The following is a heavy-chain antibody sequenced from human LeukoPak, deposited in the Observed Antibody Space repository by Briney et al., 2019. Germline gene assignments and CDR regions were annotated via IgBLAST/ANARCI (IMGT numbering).Heavy chain of an antibody. J-gene: IGHJ4*02. V-gene: IGHV1-2*06. Sequence: GASVKVSCKTSGYTFTDYYIHWVRQAPGQGLEWMGRINPDSGGTNYAQKFQGRVTMTRDTSISTAYMELSRLRSDDTAVYYCESWSYQLRSLDHWGQGTLVTVSP. CDR1: GYTFTDYY. D-gene: IGHD2-2*01. CDR3: ESWSYQLRSLDH. CDR2: INPDSGGT.